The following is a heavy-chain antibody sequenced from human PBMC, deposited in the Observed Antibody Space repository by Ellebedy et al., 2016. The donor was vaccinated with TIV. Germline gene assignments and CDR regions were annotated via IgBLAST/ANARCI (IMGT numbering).Heavy chain of an antibody. CDR1: GESFNPYY. V-gene: IGHV4-34*10. J-gene: IGHJ4*02. CDR3: ARSPGRWLQHFDY. Sequence: SETLSLXXAVYGESFNPYYWTWIRQSPGKGLEWIADISHSGVTNYNPSLKSRFSISLDTSKNQFSLKLSSVTAADTAVYYCARSPGRWLQHFDYWGQGTLVTVSS. CDR2: ISHSGVT. D-gene: IGHD5-24*01.